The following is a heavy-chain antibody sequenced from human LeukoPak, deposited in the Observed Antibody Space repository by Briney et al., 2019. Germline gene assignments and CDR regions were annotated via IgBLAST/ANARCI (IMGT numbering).Heavy chain of an antibody. J-gene: IGHJ4*02. Sequence: GGSLRLSCVASGFTFNTYAIHWVRQAPGKGLEWVALISYNGRRKEFAESVKGRIIIDRDNSKNTVLLQMNSLRPDDTALYYCARQEARGYLYEGLDYWGQGTLVTVSS. CDR1: GFTFNTYA. V-gene: IGHV3-30*03. CDR2: ISYNGRRK. D-gene: IGHD3-22*01. CDR3: ARQEARGYLYEGLDY.